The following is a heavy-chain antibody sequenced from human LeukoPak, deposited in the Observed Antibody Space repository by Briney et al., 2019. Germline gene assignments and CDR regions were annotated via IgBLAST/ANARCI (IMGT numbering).Heavy chain of an antibody. CDR1: GYTFTSYG. V-gene: IGHV1-18*01. CDR2: ISAYNGNT. D-gene: IGHD5-18*01. Sequence: GASVKVSCKASGYTFTSYGISWVRQAPGQGLEWMGWISAYNGNTNYAQKLQGRVTMTTDTSTSTAYMELRSLRSDDTAVYYCARDRTAMVPNWFDPWGQGTLVTVSS. J-gene: IGHJ5*02. CDR3: ARDRTAMVPNWFDP.